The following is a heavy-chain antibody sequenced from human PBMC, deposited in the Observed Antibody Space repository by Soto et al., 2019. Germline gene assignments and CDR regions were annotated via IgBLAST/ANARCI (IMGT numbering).Heavy chain of an antibody. CDR2: SSAYNGDT. V-gene: IGHV1-18*04. D-gene: IGHD2-15*01. CDR3: AREGAVVGSAVYYGMDV. CDR1: GYPFTSYS. Sequence: ASVKVSCKASGYPFTSYSFSWVRRAPGQGLEWMGWSSAYNGDTRYAQKFQGRVTMTADPYTDTAYMELRNLRSDDTGVYYCAREGAVVGSAVYYGMDVWGQGTMVTVSS. J-gene: IGHJ6*02.